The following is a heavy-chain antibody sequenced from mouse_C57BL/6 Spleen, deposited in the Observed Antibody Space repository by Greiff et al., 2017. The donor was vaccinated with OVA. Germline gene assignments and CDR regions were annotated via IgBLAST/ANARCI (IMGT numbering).Heavy chain of an antibody. V-gene: IGHV14-4*01. D-gene: IGHD2-5*01. CDR2: IDPENGDT. CDR3: SSARGSNYFAY. CDR1: GFNFKDDY. Sequence: EVQLQQSGAELARPGASVKLSCTASGFNFKDDYMHWVKQRPEQGLEWIGWIDPENGDTEYASKFQGKATFTADQSSNTAYLQLSSRTSEDAAVDYYSSARGSNYFAYWGQGTMVTVSA. J-gene: IGHJ3*01.